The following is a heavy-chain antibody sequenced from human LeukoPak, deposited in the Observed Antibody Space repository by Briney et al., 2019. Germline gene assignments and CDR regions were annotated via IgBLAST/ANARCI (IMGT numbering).Heavy chain of an antibody. V-gene: IGHV3-7*01. CDR3: ARDVGYRYFDY. CDR1: GFTFRSNW. Sequence: GGSLRLSCAASGFTFRSNWMTWVRQAPGKGLEWVANIKQDGSEEYYVDSVKGRFTISRDNAKNSLYLQMNSLRVEDTAVYYCARDVGYRYFDYWGQGTLVTVSS. D-gene: IGHD5-18*01. J-gene: IGHJ4*02. CDR2: IKQDGSEE.